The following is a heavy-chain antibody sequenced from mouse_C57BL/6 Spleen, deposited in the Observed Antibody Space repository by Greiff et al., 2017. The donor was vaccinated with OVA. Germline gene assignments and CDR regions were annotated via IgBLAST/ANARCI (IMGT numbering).Heavy chain of an antibody. V-gene: IGHV14-1*01. CDR1: GFNIKDYY. CDR2: IDPEDGDT. CDR3: TTYYGSSYVAY. J-gene: IGHJ3*01. Sequence: VQLKQSGAELVRPGASVKLSCTASGFNIKDYYMHWVKQRPEQGLEWIGRIDPEDGDTEYAPKFQGKATMTADTSSNTAYLQLSSLTSEDTAVYYCTTYYGSSYVAYWGQGTLVTVSA. D-gene: IGHD1-1*01.